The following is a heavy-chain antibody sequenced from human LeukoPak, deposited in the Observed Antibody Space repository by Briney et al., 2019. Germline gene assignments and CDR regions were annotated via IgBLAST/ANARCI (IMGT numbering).Heavy chain of an antibody. J-gene: IGHJ5*02. CDR2: MNPNSGNT. CDR1: GYTFTSYD. V-gene: IGHV1-8*01. CDR3: ARAASKTYYDFWSGYYSGNWFDP. D-gene: IGHD3-3*01. Sequence: ASVKVSCKASGYTFTSYDINWVRQATGQGLEWMGWMNPNSGNTGYAQKFQGRVTMTRNTSISTAYTELSSLRSEDTAVYYCARAASKTYYDFWSGYYSGNWFDPWGQGTLVTVSS.